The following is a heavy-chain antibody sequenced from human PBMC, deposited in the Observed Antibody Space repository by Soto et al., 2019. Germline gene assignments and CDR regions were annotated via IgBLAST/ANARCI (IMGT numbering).Heavy chain of an antibody. Sequence: PGESLKISCKGSGYSFTSYWISWVRQMPGKGLEWMGRIDPSDSYTNYSPSFQGHVTISADKSISTAYLQWSSLKASDTAMYYCARPGSGWHYFDYWGQGTLVTVSS. V-gene: IGHV5-10-1*01. CDR3: ARPGSGWHYFDY. D-gene: IGHD6-19*01. CDR1: GYSFTSYW. J-gene: IGHJ4*02. CDR2: IDPSDSYT.